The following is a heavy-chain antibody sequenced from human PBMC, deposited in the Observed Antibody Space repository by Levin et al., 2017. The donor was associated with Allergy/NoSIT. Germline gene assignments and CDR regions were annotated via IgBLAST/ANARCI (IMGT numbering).Heavy chain of an antibody. J-gene: IGHJ4*02. CDR2: IIPIFGTA. CDR3: AREGAYGDYEDY. D-gene: IGHD4-17*01. CDR1: GGTFSSYA. V-gene: IGHV1-69*13. Sequence: ASVKVSCKASGGTFSSYAISWVRQAPGQGLEWMGGIIPIFGTANYAQKFQGRVTITADESTSTAYMELSSLRSEDTAVYYCAREGAYGDYEDYWGQGTLVTVSS.